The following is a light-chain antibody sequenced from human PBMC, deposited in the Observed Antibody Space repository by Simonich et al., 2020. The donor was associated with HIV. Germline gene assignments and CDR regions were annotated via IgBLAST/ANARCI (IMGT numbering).Light chain of an antibody. Sequence: DIVMTQSPLSLPVTPGEPASISCRSSQSLLHSNGYNYLDWYLQKPGQSPQLLIYLGSNRASGVPDRFRGSASGTDFTLKISRVEAEDVGVYYCMQVLQTPYTFGQGTKLEIK. CDR3: MQVLQTPYT. CDR1: QSLLHSNGYNY. CDR2: LGS. J-gene: IGKJ2*01. V-gene: IGKV2-28*01.